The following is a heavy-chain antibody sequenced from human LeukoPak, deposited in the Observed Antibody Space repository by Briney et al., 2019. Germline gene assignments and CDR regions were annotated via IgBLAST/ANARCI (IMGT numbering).Heavy chain of an antibody. CDR3: ARDPPIYCGGDCYHP. CDR2: IKQDGSEK. V-gene: IGHV3-7*01. CDR1: GFTFSGYW. D-gene: IGHD2-21*02. Sequence: GRSLRLSCAASGFTFSGYWMSWVRQAPGRGLEWVANIKQDGSEKYYVDSVKGRFTISRDNAKNSVYLQMNSLRAEDTAVYYCARDPPIYCGGDCYHPWGQGTLVTVSS. J-gene: IGHJ5*02.